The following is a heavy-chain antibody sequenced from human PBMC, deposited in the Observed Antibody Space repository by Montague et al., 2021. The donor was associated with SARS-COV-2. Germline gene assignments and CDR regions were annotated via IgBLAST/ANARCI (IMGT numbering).Heavy chain of an antibody. V-gene: IGHV1-8*01. D-gene: IGHD3-9*01. CDR2: MNPNSGDS. CDR1: GYSFTSYD. J-gene: IGHJ4*02. Sequence: SVKVSCTASGYSFTSYDISLLRQATGQGPEWLGWMNPNSGDSGYAQKFQGRVTMTRDTSIRTVYMELSSLRSEDTAVYYCARGRDYDILTGYYYYFDYWGQGTPVTVSS. CDR3: ARGRDYDILTGYYYYFDY.